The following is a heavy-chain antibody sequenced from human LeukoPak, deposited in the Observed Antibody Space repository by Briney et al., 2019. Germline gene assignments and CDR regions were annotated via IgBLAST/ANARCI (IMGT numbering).Heavy chain of an antibody. CDR3: AKDQGSQSGYFDY. CDR1: GFSFKNYG. V-gene: IGHV3-30*02. J-gene: IGHJ4*02. D-gene: IGHD6-13*01. CDR2: IRYDGSYT. Sequence: GGPLRLSCTASGFSFKNYGMHWVRQAPGKGLEWVAFIRYDGSYTYYADSVKGRFTISRHKSENTLFLHLNSLRAEDTAVYYCAKDQGSQSGYFDYWGQGTLVTVSS.